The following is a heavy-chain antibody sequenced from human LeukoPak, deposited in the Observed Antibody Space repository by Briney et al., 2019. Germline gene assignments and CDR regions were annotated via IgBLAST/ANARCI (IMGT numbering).Heavy chain of an antibody. CDR3: ATYYGDDSNWFDP. Sequence: PSETLSLTCAVYGGSFSGYYWSWIRQPPGKGLEWIGEINHSGSTNYNPSLKSRATISVNTSKNQFSLKLSSVTAADTAVYYCATYYGDDSNWFDPWGQGTLVTVSS. J-gene: IGHJ5*02. CDR2: INHSGST. CDR1: GGSFSGYY. V-gene: IGHV4-34*01. D-gene: IGHD4-17*01.